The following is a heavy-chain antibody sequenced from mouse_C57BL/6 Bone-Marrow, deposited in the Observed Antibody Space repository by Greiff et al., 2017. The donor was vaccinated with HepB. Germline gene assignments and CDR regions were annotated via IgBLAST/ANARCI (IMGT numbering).Heavy chain of an antibody. CDR3: ARRMLLRDY. J-gene: IGHJ2*01. Sequence: EVKLVESGGDLVKPGGSLKLSCAASGFTFSSYGMSWVRQTPDKRLEWVATISSGGSYTYYPDSVKGRFTISRDNAKNTLYLQMSSLKSEDTAMYYCARRMLLRDYWGQGTTLTVSS. CDR2: ISSGGSYT. V-gene: IGHV5-6*02. D-gene: IGHD1-1*01. CDR1: GFTFSSYG.